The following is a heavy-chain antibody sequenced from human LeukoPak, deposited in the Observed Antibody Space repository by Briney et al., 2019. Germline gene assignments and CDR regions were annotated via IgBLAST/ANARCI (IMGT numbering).Heavy chain of an antibody. CDR2: ISGSGGST. CDR3: AKGWVDTAMVTPLDY. J-gene: IGHJ4*02. CDR1: GFTFSSYA. Sequence: PGGSLRLSCAASGFTFSSYAMSWVRQAPGKGLEWVSAISGSGGSTYYADYVKGRFTISRDNSKNTLYLQMNSLRAEDTAVYYCAKGWVDTAMVTPLDYWGQGTLVTVSS. V-gene: IGHV3-23*01. D-gene: IGHD5-18*01.